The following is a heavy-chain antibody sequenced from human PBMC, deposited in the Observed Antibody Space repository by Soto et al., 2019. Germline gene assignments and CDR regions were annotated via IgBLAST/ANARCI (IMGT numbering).Heavy chain of an antibody. J-gene: IGHJ4*02. CDR3: ARYDYNGYYFDY. D-gene: IGHD4-4*01. V-gene: IGHV1-46*01. CDR2: INPSGGST. CDR1: GYTFTSYY. Sequence: ASVKVSCKASGYTFTSYYMHWVRQAPGQGLEWMGIINPSGGSTSYAQKFQGRVTMTRDTSTTTVYMELSSLRSEDTAVYYCARYDYNGYYFDYWGQGTLATVSS.